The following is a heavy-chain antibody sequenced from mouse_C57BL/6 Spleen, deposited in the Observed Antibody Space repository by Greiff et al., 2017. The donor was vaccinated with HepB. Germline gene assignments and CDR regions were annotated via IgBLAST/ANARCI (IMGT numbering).Heavy chain of an antibody. CDR1: GYTFTSYW. CDR2: INPSNGGT. V-gene: IGHV1-53*01. Sequence: QVHVKQPGTELVKPGASVKLSCKASGYTFTSYWMHWVKQRPGQGLEWIGNINPSNGGTNYNEKFKSKATLTVDKSSSTAYMQLSSLTSEDSAVYYCARRGYYGSSYVYFDYWGQGTTLTVSS. D-gene: IGHD1-1*01. J-gene: IGHJ2*01. CDR3: ARRGYYGSSYVYFDY.